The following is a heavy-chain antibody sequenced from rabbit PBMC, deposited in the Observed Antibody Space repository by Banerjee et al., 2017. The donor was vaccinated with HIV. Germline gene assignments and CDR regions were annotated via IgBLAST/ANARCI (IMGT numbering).Heavy chain of an antibody. Sequence: VRQAPGKGLQWIACINTYTARPVYATWAKGRFTISRTSSTTVTLQMTSLTAADTATYFCARDLATVVGWNFNLWGQGTLVTVS. CDR2: INTYTARP. V-gene: IGHV1S40*01. J-gene: IGHJ4*01. CDR3: ARDLATVVGWNFNL. D-gene: IGHD3-1*01.